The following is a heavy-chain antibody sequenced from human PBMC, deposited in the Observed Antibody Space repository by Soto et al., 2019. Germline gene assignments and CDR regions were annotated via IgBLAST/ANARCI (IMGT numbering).Heavy chain of an antibody. CDR3: ARADDSSGYYVGYFDY. CDR1: GGSISSGGYS. J-gene: IGHJ4*02. V-gene: IGHV4-30-2*01. Sequence: SETLSLTCAVSGGSISSGGYSWSWIRQPPGKGLEWIGYIYHSGSTYYNPSLKSRVTISVDRSKNQFSLKLSSVTAADTAVYYCARADDSSGYYVGYFDYWGQGTLVTVPS. D-gene: IGHD3-22*01. CDR2: IYHSGST.